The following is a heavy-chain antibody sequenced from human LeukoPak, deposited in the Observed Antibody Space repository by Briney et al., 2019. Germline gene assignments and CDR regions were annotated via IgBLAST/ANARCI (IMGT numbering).Heavy chain of an antibody. Sequence: PGGSLRLSCAASGFTFSGSAMHGLRQASGKGREWVGSIGSKANSYATAYAASVKGRFTISRDDSKNTAYLQMNSPKTEDTAVYYCTRPLATGTTSDYWGQGTLVTVSS. V-gene: IGHV3-73*01. CDR2: IGSKANSYAT. CDR1: GFTFSGSA. D-gene: IGHD1-1*01. CDR3: TRPLATGTTSDY. J-gene: IGHJ4*02.